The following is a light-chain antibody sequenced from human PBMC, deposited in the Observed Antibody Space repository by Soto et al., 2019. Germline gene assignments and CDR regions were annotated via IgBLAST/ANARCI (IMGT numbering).Light chain of an antibody. CDR3: QQYDNLPLYT. J-gene: IGKJ2*01. CDR1: QDISNY. CDR2: DAS. V-gene: IGKV1-33*01. Sequence: DIQMNQSPSSRSASVGDRVTITCQASQDISNYLNWYQQKPGKAPKLLIYDASNLETGVPSRFSGSGSGTDFTFTISSLQPEDIATYYCQQYDNLPLYTFGQGTKLEIK.